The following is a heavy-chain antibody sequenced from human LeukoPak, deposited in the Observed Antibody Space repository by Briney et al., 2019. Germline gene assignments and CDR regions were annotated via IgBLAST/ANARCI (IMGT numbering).Heavy chain of an antibody. J-gene: IGHJ4*02. CDR3: ARASGSLGSADY. Sequence: PSETLSLTCTVSGGSISSYYWTWIRQPPGKGLEWIGYIYYTGSTNYNPSLKSRVTISVDTSKNQFSLRLNSVTAADTAVYYCARASGSLGSADYWGQGTLVTVSS. CDR2: IYYTGST. CDR1: GGSISSYY. D-gene: IGHD1-26*01. V-gene: IGHV4-59*01.